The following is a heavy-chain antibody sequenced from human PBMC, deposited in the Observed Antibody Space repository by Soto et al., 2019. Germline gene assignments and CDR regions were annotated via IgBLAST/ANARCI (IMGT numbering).Heavy chain of an antibody. J-gene: IGHJ6*02. Sequence: EVQLLESGGGMVERGGSLRLSCAGSGSTFSRYAMNWVRQAPGKGLEWVSGISASGGSTYYADFVKGRITISRDNPKSTLYLQMNSLRVDDTGEYYCARDRGTTVMVDYYYGMDVWGRGTTVTVSS. V-gene: IGHV3-23*01. CDR3: ARDRGTTVMVDYYYGMDV. D-gene: IGHD3-22*01. CDR1: GSTFSRYA. CDR2: ISASGGST.